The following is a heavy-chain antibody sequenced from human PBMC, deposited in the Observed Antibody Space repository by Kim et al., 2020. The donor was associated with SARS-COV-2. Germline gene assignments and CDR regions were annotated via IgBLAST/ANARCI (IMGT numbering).Heavy chain of an antibody. V-gene: IGHV2-5*02. CDR1: GFSLTNNRVA. D-gene: IGHD2-2*01. CDR2: IYGDDDK. CDR3: AHRRLPTAGDWVDT. Sequence: SGPTLVNPTQTLTLTCTFSGFSLTNNRVAVAWIRQPPRKALEWLALIYGDDDKHYSPSLQSRLTITKDTSKTQVVLIMTNMDPVDTGTYYCAHRRLPTAGDWVDTWGQGTLVTVSS. J-gene: IGHJ5*02.